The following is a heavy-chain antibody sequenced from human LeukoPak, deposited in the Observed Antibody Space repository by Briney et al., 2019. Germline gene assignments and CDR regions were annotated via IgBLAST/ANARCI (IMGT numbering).Heavy chain of an antibody. V-gene: IGHV1-2*02. CDR2: INPNSGGT. Sequence: ASVKVSCKASGYTFTGYYMHWVRQAPGQGLEWMGWINPNSGGTNYAQKFQGRVTMTRDTSISTACMELSRLRSDDTAVYYCARDWLDDSSGYYADYWGQGTLVTVSS. CDR3: ARDWLDDSSGYYADY. D-gene: IGHD3-22*01. CDR1: GYTFTGYY. J-gene: IGHJ4*02.